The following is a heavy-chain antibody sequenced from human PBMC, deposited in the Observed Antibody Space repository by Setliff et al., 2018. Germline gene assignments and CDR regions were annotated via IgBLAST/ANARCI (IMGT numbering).Heavy chain of an antibody. Sequence: GGSLRLSCTASGLSYINDWVSWVRQAPGKGLEWLASINPHGSEKYYADSVKGRFTISRDNAKNSLYLQMNSLRVEDTAVYYCARDVYDFRTGLAAPWGQGTLVTVSS. CDR3: ARDVYDFRTGLAAP. J-gene: IGHJ5*02. CDR2: INPHGSEK. V-gene: IGHV3-7*01. CDR1: GLSYINDW. D-gene: IGHD3-3*01.